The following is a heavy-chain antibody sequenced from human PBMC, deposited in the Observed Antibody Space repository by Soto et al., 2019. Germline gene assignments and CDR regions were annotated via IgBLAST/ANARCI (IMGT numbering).Heavy chain of an antibody. CDR2: ISYDGGLQ. CDR3: VSDRGYGDASVPYS. J-gene: IGHJ4*02. D-gene: IGHD5-18*01. V-gene: IGHV3-30*13. CDR1: GFTFTSYG. Sequence: QAHLVESGGGVVQPGRSLRLSCAASGFTFTSYGMHWVRQAPGTRLEWVAVISYDGGLQHYADSVKGRFTISRDNSKNSVLLQRNSLRAEDTAGYDCVSDRGYGDASVPYSWGQGTLVSVSS.